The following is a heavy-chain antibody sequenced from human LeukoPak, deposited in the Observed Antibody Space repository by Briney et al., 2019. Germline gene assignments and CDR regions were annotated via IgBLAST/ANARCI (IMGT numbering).Heavy chain of an antibody. V-gene: IGHV3-48*03. J-gene: IGHJ3*02. CDR1: GFTFSSYE. CDR3: ARVGEPYYYDSSGYDDAFDI. D-gene: IGHD3-22*01. Sequence: GGSLRLSCAASGFTFSSYEMNWVRQAPGKGLEWVSYISSSGSTIYYAGSVKGRFTISRDNAKNSLYLQMNSLRAEDTAVYYCARVGEPYYYDSSGYDDAFDIWGQGTMVTVSS. CDR2: ISSSGSTI.